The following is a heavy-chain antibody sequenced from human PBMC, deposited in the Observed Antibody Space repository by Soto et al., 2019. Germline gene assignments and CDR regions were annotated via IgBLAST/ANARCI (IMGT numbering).Heavy chain of an antibody. CDR1: GFTFSIYA. CDR3: ADGGEWSFNFVY. CDR2: ISGSGDNT. D-gene: IGHD3-3*01. J-gene: IGHJ4*02. V-gene: IGHV3-23*01. Sequence: EVQLLESGGGFVQPGGSLRLSCAASGFTFSIYAMSWVRQAPGKGLQWVSAISGSGDNTYYADSVKGRFTISRDNSKNTLYLQMHNLRADDTAVYYCADGGEWSFNFVYWGQGTLVTVSS.